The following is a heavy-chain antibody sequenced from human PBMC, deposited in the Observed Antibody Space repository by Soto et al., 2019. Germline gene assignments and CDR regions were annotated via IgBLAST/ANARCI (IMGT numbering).Heavy chain of an antibody. CDR3: ASFTIFGVVIYAFDI. Sequence: PSETLSLTXTVSGGSISSSSYYWGWIRQPPGKGLEWIGSIYYSGSTYYNPSLKSRVTISVDTSKNQFSLKLSSVTAADTAVYYCASFTIFGVVIYAFDIWGQGTMVTVSS. J-gene: IGHJ3*02. D-gene: IGHD3-3*01. CDR2: IYYSGST. V-gene: IGHV4-39*01. CDR1: GGSISSSSYY.